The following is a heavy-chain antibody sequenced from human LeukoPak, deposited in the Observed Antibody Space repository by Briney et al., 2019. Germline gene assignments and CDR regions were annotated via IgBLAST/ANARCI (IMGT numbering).Heavy chain of an antibody. CDR1: GFTFSSYG. V-gene: IGHV3-30*02. CDR3: AKDSIPSTAGPYYLDY. CDR2: IRYDGGNK. J-gene: IGHJ4*02. Sequence: GGSLRLSCAASGFTFSSYGMHWVRQAPGKGLEWVAFIRYDGGNKYYPDSVKGRFTISRDTSKNTLYLQMNSLRPQDTATYYCAKDSIPSTAGPYYLDYWGQGTLVSVSS. D-gene: IGHD1-14*01.